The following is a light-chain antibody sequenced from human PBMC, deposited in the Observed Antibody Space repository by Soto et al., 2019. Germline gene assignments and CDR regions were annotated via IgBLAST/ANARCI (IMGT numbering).Light chain of an antibody. J-gene: IGKJ4*02. CDR3: QQYNDWPRT. V-gene: IGKV3-15*01. CDR1: QSVSSN. CDR2: GAS. Sequence: EIVMTQSPATLSVSPGERATLSCRASQSVSSNLAWYQQKPGQAPRLLIYGASTRATGIPARFSGSGSGTEFTLTISSLQSEDFAVYYCQQYNDWPRTFGRGTKVDI.